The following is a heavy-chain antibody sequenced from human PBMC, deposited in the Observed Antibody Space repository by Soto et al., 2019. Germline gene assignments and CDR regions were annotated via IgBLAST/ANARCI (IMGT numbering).Heavy chain of an antibody. V-gene: IGHV3-30-3*01. J-gene: IGHJ5*02. CDR1: GFTFSSYA. D-gene: IGHD3-3*01. CDR3: ARDLAKYYDFWSGWNWCDP. CDR2: ISYDGSNK. Sequence: GGSLRLSSAASGFTFSSYAMHWVRQAPGKGLEWVAVISYDGSNKYYADSVKGRFTISRDNSKNTLYMQMNSLRAEDTAVYYCARDLAKYYDFWSGWNWCDPWGQGTLVTVSS.